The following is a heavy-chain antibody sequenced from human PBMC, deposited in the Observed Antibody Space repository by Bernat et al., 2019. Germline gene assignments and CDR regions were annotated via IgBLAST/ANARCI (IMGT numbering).Heavy chain of an antibody. D-gene: IGHD4-17*01. CDR1: GYSFASYW. CDR3: ARGASSGDYGVGFDY. V-gene: IGHV5-51*01. Sequence: EVQLVQSGAEVKKPGESLKISCKGSGYSFASYWIGWVRQMPGKGLQWMGIIYPGDSDTRYSPSFQGQVTKSADKYITTAYLQWSSLKASDTAMYYCARGASSGDYGVGFDYWGQGTLVTVSS. CDR2: IYPGDSDT. J-gene: IGHJ4*02.